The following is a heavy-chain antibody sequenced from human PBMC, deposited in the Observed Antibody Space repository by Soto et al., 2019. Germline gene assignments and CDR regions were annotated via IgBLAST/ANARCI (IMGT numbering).Heavy chain of an antibody. CDR1: GFSLSTNGVG. CDR2: IYWDDSK. V-gene: IGHV2-5*02. CDR3: AHKGGGDRILDF. Sequence: QITLKESGPTLVKPTQTLTLTCTFSGFSLSTNGVGVGWIRQPPGKALEWLALIYWDDSKEYSPSLRSRLTNTKDTSKNQVVLKMTNMDPVDTATYSCAHKGGGDRILDFWGQGTLVTVSS. J-gene: IGHJ4*02. D-gene: IGHD3-16*01.